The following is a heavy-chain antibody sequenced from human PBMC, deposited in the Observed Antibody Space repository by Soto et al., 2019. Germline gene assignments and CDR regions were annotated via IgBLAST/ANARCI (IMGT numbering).Heavy chain of an antibody. D-gene: IGHD3-16*01. CDR3: ATWGGVGGAFDM. V-gene: IGHV1-24*01. Sequence: ASVKVSCKVSGYTLTELSMHWVRQAPGKGLEWMGGFDPEDGETIYAQKFQVRVTMTEDTSTDTAFMELSSLRSEDTAVYYRATWGGVGGAFDMWGQGTMVTVSS. J-gene: IGHJ3*02. CDR1: GYTLTELS. CDR2: FDPEDGET.